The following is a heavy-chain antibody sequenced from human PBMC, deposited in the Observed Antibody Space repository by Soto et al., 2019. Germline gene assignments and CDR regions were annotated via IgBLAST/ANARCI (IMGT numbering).Heavy chain of an antibody. J-gene: IGHJ4*02. Sequence: PPETLSLTXTVSGGSISSYYWSWIRQPPGKGLEWIGYIYYSGSTNYNPSLKSRVTISVDTSKNQFSLKLSSVTAADTAVYYCARVMVRGVIISEFDYWGQGTLVTVSS. D-gene: IGHD3-10*01. CDR3: ARVMVRGVIISEFDY. V-gene: IGHV4-59*01. CDR1: GGSISSYY. CDR2: IYYSGST.